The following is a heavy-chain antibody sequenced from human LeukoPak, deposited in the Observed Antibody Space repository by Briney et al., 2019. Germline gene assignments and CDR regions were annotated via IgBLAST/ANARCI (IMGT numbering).Heavy chain of an antibody. V-gene: IGHV4-59*01. Sequence: SQTLSLTCTVSGGSISSYYWSWIRQPPGKGLEWIGYIYYSGSTNYNPSLKSRVTISVDTSKNQFSLKLSSVTAADTAVYYCARTVATIKDYYYGMDVWGQGTTVTVSS. D-gene: IGHD5-12*01. CDR3: ARTVATIKDYYYGMDV. J-gene: IGHJ6*02. CDR1: GGSISSYY. CDR2: IYYSGST.